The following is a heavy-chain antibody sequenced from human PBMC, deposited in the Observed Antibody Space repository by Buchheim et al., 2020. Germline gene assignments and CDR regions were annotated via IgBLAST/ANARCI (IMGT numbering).Heavy chain of an antibody. CDR3: ARDRGKDGYPSDY. D-gene: IGHD5-24*01. Sequence: QVQLVESGGGVVQPGRSLRLSCAASGFTFSSYGMNWVRQAPGKGLEWVAVIWYSGSNKYYADSVKGRFTISRDNSKNTLSLQMNSLRAEDTAVYYCARDRGKDGYPSDYWGQGTL. CDR1: GFTFSSYG. V-gene: IGHV3-33*01. J-gene: IGHJ4*02. CDR2: IWYSGSNK.